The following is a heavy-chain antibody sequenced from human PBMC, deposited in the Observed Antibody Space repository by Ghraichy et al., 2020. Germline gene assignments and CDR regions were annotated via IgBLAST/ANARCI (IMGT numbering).Heavy chain of an antibody. V-gene: IGHV3-30-3*01. CDR3: ARGNEVAAAGTDFDY. CDR1: GFTFSSYA. Sequence: GGSLRLSCAASGFTFSSYAMHWVRQAPGKGLEWVAVISYDGSNKYYADSVKGRFTISRDNSKNTLYLQMNSLRAEDTAVYYCARGNEVAAAGTDFDYWGQGTLVTVSS. J-gene: IGHJ4*02. D-gene: IGHD6-13*01. CDR2: ISYDGSNK.